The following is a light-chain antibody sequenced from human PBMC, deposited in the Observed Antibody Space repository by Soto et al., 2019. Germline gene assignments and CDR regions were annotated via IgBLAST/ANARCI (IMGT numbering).Light chain of an antibody. V-gene: IGKV3-20*01. CDR2: GAS. J-gene: IGKJ1*01. CDR1: QSVMSIY. CDR3: QQFGASLTWT. Sequence: EVVLTQSPGSLSLSPGERATLSCMASQSVMSIYLSWYQQKPGQPPRLLIYGASSRATGIPDRFSGSGSGTDFTLTISRLEPEDFAVYYCQQFGASLTWTFGQGTKVDI.